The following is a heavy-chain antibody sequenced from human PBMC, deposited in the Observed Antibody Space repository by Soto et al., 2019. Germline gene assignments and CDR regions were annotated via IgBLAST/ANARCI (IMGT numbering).Heavy chain of an antibody. CDR3: AKDLLAARRMPHAAFDI. J-gene: IGHJ3*02. CDR1: GFTFSSYA. Sequence: EVQLLESGGGLVQPGGSLRLSCAASGFTFSSYAMSWVRQAPGKGLEWVSAISGSGGSTYYADSVKGRFTISRDNSKNTLYLQMNSLRAEYTAVYYCAKDLLAARRMPHAAFDIWGQWTMVTVSS. D-gene: IGHD6-6*01. V-gene: IGHV3-23*01. CDR2: ISGSGGST.